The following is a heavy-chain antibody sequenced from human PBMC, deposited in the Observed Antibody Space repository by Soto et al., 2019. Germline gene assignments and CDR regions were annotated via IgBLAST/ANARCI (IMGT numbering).Heavy chain of an antibody. CDR3: ARLKGDGSGYCFDY. Sequence: SETLSLTCTVSGGSISSSSYYWGWIRQPPGKGLEWIGSIYYSGSTYYNPSLKSRVTISVDTSKNQFSLKLSSVTAADTAVYYCARLKGDGSGYCFDYWGQGTLVTVSS. V-gene: IGHV4-39*01. D-gene: IGHD3-10*01. J-gene: IGHJ4*02. CDR1: GGSISSSSYY. CDR2: IYYSGST.